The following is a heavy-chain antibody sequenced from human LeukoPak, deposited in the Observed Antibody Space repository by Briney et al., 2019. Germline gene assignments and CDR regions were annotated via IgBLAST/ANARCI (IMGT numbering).Heavy chain of an antibody. CDR3: ARGLLGGTYQYFDS. CDR1: GLTFSVGA. Sequence: GSLRLSCAASGLTFSVGAMSWAREAPGKGLKWGSAISGSGGSTYYADYVKGRFTISRDNSKNTLYLQMNSLRAEDTAVYFCARGLLGGTYQYFDSWGRGNLVTVSS. V-gene: IGHV3-23*01. D-gene: IGHD6-19*01. J-gene: IGHJ4*02. CDR2: ISGSGGST.